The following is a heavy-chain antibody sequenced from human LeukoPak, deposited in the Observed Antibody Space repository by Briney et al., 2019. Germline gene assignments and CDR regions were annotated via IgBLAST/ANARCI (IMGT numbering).Heavy chain of an antibody. CDR2: ISYDGSNK. V-gene: IGHV3-30*04. D-gene: IGHD6-19*01. J-gene: IGHJ4*02. CDR1: GFTFSSYA. CDR3: ARGPFIAVAGTVDY. Sequence: PGGSLRLSCAASGFTFSSYAMHWVRQAPGKGLEWVAVISYDGSNKYYADSVKGRFTISRDNAKNSLYLQMNSLRAVDTAVYYCARGPFIAVAGTVDYWGQGTLVTVSS.